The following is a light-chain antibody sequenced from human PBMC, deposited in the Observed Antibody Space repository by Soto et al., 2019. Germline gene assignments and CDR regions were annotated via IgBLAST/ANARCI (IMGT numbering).Light chain of an antibody. CDR2: DVS. Sequence: IHMTQSPSTLSASVGDRVTITCRASQSIGDSLAWYQQKPGKAPYLLISDVSSLERGVPSRFSGSGSGTEFTLTISSMQPDDFATFYCQQYNGYSRTFGQGTKV. CDR1: QSIGDS. V-gene: IGKV1-5*01. J-gene: IGKJ1*01. CDR3: QQYNGYSRT.